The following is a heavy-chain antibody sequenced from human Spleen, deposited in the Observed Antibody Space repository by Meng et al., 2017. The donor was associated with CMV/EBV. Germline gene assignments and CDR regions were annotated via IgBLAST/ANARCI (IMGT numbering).Heavy chain of an antibody. CDR2: TGSGSSRI. CDR3: TRGGGSAAF. Sequence: GESLKISCVASGFTFSSYTMNWIRQAPGKGLEWVSSTGSGSSRIYYADSVRGRFTVSRDNGKNSVYLQMNSLRAEDTAVYYCTRGGGSAAFWGQGTLVTVSS. V-gene: IGHV3-21*04. CDR1: GFTFSSYT. J-gene: IGHJ4*02. D-gene: IGHD2-15*01.